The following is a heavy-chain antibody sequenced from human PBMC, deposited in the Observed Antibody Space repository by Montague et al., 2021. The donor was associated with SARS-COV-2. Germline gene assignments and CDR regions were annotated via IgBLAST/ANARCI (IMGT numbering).Heavy chain of an antibody. J-gene: IGHJ3*02. Sequence: SESLSLTCTVSNFSIASGYYWAWIRQPPGKGLEWIGYIYNTGRTNYNPSLKSRVTISMDTSKNQFSLKVDSVSAADTAVYYCATEMPAYDVFDIWGQGTMVTVSS. CDR2: IYNTGRT. D-gene: IGHD2-2*01. CDR1: NFSIASGYY. V-gene: IGHV4-59*01. CDR3: ATEMPAYDVFDI.